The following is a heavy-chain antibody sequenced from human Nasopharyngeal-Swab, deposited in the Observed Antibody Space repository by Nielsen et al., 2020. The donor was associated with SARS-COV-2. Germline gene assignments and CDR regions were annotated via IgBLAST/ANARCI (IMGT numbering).Heavy chain of an antibody. V-gene: IGHV1-45*02. J-gene: IGHJ6*02. Sequence: SVPVSCKASGFSITYRFLHWMRQAPAQALEWMGWITPFNGNAKYAQKFQGRVSITRDGSRTTASLELSSLRPDDTAMYFCASGQCINGVCNPTDGLDVWGQGTSVTVS. CDR1: GFSITYRF. D-gene: IGHD2-8*01. CDR3: ASGQCINGVCNPTDGLDV. CDR2: ITPFNGNA.